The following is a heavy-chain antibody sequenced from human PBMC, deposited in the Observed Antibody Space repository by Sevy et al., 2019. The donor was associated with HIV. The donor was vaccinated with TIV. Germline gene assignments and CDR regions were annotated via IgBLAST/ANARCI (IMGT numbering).Heavy chain of an antibody. V-gene: IGHV3-33*01. Sequence: GGSLRLSCAASGFTFSSYGMHWVRQAPGKGLEWVAVIWYDGSNKYYADSVKGRFTISRDNSKNTLYLQMNSLRAEDTAVYYCARVIQYTIFGVVIPNDAFDIWGQWTMVTVSS. CDR3: ARVIQYTIFGVVIPNDAFDI. CDR1: GFTFSSYG. J-gene: IGHJ3*02. D-gene: IGHD3-3*01. CDR2: IWYDGSNK.